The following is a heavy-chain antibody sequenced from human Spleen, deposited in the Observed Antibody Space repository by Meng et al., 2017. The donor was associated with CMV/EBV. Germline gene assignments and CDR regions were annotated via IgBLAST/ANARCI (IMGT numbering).Heavy chain of an antibody. CDR2: IWNDGNNK. Sequence: AASGFTFSSYGMHWVRQAPGKGLEWVAVIWNDGNNKYYADSVKGRFTVSRDNSKNTLYLQMNSLRAEDTAVYYCSKGLGYSYGHFDYWGQGTLVTVSS. CDR3: SKGLGYSYGHFDY. D-gene: IGHD5-18*01. V-gene: IGHV3-33*06. J-gene: IGHJ4*02. CDR1: GFTFSSYG.